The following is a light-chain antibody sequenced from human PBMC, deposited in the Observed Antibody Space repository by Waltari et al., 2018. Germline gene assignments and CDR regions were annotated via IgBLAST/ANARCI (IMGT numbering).Light chain of an antibody. Sequence: QSALTQPASVSGSPGQSITIPCTGTSSDVGGYNYVYWYQQHPGKAPRLMIYDVSNRPSGVSNLFAGSKSGNTASLTISGLQAEDEADYHCSSYTSSSTLIFGGGTKLTVL. CDR1: SSDVGGYNY. V-gene: IGLV2-14*03. CDR3: SSYTSSSTLI. CDR2: DVS. J-gene: IGLJ2*01.